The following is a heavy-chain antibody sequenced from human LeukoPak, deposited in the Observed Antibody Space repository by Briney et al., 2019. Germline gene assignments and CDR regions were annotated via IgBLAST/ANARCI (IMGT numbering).Heavy chain of an antibody. J-gene: IGHJ4*02. CDR2: IIPIFGTA. CDR3: ARDGWNDGYFDY. D-gene: IGHD1-1*01. V-gene: IGHV1-69*13. Sequence: SVMVSCKASGGTFSSYAISWVRQAPGQGLEWMGGIIPIFGTANYAQKFQGRVTITADESTSTAYMELSSLRSEDTAVYYCARDGWNDGYFDYWGQGTLVTVSS. CDR1: GGTFSSYA.